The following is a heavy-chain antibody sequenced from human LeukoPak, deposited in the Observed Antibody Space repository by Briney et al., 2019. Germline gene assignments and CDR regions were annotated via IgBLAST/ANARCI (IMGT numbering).Heavy chain of an antibody. J-gene: IGHJ6*02. D-gene: IGHD4-17*01. CDR3: ARDMRGDYGDYSSSDYYYGMDV. CDR2: TSYDGSSE. CDR1: GFTFSNYA. V-gene: IGHV3-30*04. Sequence: GGSLRLSCAVSGFTFSNYAIHWVRQAPGKGLEWVAVTSYDGSSEYYADSVKGRFTISRDNSKNTLNLQMNSLRADDTAVYYCARDMRGDYGDYSSSDYYYGMDVWGQGTTVTVSS.